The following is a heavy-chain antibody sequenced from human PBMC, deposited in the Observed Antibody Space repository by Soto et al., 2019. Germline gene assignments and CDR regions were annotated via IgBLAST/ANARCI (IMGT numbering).Heavy chain of an antibody. D-gene: IGHD3-10*01. CDR2: ISYDGSDK. J-gene: IGHJ4*02. Sequence: QVQLVESGGGVVQPGRSLRLSCAASGFPFTSYGMHWVREGPDKGLEWVAIISYDGSDKYYADSVKGRFTISRDNPKNKLDLQMNSLRPEDTALYYCVGGQYYFDYRGQGSLVIVSS. V-gene: IGHV3-30*03. CDR1: GFPFTSYG. CDR3: VGGQYYFDY.